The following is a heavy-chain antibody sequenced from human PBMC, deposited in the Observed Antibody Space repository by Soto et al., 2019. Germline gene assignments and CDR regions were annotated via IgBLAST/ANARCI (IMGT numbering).Heavy chain of an antibody. D-gene: IGHD3-22*01. J-gene: IGHJ6*02. V-gene: IGHV3-7*01. CDR2: INHDGSEK. Sequence: EVQLVESGGGLVQPGGSLRLSCVASGFTFRSFWMSWVRQAPGKGLEWVASINHDGSEKYDVDSVRGRFTISRDNAKNSLYLQMNSLRAEDTAVYYCARDLSLMIYRRAMDLWGQGTTVTVSS. CDR1: GFTFRSFW. CDR3: ARDLSLMIYRRAMDL.